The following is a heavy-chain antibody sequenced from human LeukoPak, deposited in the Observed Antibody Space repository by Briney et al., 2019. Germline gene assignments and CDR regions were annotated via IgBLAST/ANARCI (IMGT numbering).Heavy chain of an antibody. Sequence: ASVKVSCKDSGYTFTSYGISWVRQAPGQGLEWMGWISAYNGNTNYAQKVQGRATMTTDTSTSTAYMELRSLGSDDTAMYYCAIFRFFTAFDIWGQGTMVTVSS. D-gene: IGHD3-3*01. V-gene: IGHV1-18*01. CDR2: ISAYNGNT. CDR1: GYTFTSYG. CDR3: AIFRFFTAFDI. J-gene: IGHJ3*02.